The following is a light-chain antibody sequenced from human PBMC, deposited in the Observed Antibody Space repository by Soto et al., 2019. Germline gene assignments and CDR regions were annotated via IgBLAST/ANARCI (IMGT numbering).Light chain of an antibody. J-gene: IGLJ1*01. Sequence: PKLMIYQVTNRPSGVSNRFSGSRSGNTASLTISGLQAEDEADYYCSSYTDSSNYVFGTGTKVTVL. CDR3: SSYTDSSNYV. CDR2: QVT. V-gene: IGLV2-14*01.